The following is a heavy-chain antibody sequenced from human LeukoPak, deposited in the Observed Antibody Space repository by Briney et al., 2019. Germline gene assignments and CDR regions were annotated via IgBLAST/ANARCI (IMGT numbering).Heavy chain of an antibody. V-gene: IGHV3-23*01. Sequence: GGSLRLSCVASGFTFSNYGMNWVRQAPGKGLEWVSGIVGSGVTTYYADSVKGRFTTSRDNSKNTLYLQMNSLRAEDTAVYYCVRQSRWAYSFDYWGQGALVTVSS. CDR1: GFTFSNYG. CDR3: VRQSRWAYSFDY. J-gene: IGHJ4*02. D-gene: IGHD2-21*01. CDR2: IVGSGVTT.